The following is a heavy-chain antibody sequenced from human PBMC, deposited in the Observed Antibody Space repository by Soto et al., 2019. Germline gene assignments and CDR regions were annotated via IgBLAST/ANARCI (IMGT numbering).Heavy chain of an antibody. CDR3: APLWRAYYTTTDY. CDR1: GFTFTSHT. J-gene: IGHJ4*02. V-gene: IGHV3-48*01. CDR2: ISRDGGTS. D-gene: IGHD3-3*01. Sequence: EVQLLESGGGLVQLGGSLRLSCAVSGFTFTSHTMNWVRQAPGRGLEWIAYISRDGGTSYYADSVKGRFTISRDNAKNSLSLQISSLRVEDTAMYYSAPLWRAYYTTTDYWGQGTLVTVSS.